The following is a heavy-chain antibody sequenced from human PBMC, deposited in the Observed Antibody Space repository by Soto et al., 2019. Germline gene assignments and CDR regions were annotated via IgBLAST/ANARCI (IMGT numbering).Heavy chain of an antibody. CDR2: IYSGGST. CDR3: ASLHATVSSLPAYFDS. V-gene: IGHV3-53*01. CDR1: GFTVSNNY. Sequence: EVQLVESGGGLIQPGGSLRLSCAASGFTVSNNYMSWVRQAPGKGLEWVSVIYSGGSTFYADSVKGRFTISRDNSKNTLYLQMNSLRAEDTAVYYCASLHATVSSLPAYFDSLGQGTLVTVSS. J-gene: IGHJ4*02. D-gene: IGHD6-13*01.